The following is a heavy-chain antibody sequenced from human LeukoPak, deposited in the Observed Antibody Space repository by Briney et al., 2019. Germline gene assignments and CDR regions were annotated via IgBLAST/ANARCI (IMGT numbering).Heavy chain of an antibody. V-gene: IGHV4-59*11. D-gene: IGHD4-17*01. CDR1: GASISSHY. J-gene: IGHJ4*02. CDR2: MFDSGRT. CDR3: ARCRDEFGDYGFDF. Sequence: SETLSLTCTVSGASISSHYWSWIRQPPAEGLEWLGYMFDSGRTKYDPSLRNRVTISGDTSKNQVSLRLSSVTAADTAVYYCARCRDEFGDYGFDFWGQGALVTVSS.